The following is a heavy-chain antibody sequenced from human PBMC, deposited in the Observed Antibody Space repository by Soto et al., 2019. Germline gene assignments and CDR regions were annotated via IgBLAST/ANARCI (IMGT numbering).Heavy chain of an antibody. V-gene: IGHV3-72*01. CDR1: GFIFSDYY. Sequence: EVQLVESGGGLVQPGGSLRLSCAASGFIFSDYYMDWVRQAPGKGLEWVGRIRNRANAYTTEYAASVKGRFTISGDDSKNSLYLQMNSLTTEDTAVYFCTRDLAPGMPRGLDVWGQGITVTVSS. D-gene: IGHD2-2*01. CDR3: TRDLAPGMPRGLDV. J-gene: IGHJ6*02. CDR2: IRNRANAYTT.